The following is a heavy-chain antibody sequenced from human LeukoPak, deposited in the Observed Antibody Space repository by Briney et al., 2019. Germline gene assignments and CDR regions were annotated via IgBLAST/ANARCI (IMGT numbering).Heavy chain of an antibody. CDR3: AKAGYYGSGSYYGVDSFDI. CDR1: RFTFSSYA. CDR2: ISTSGVST. J-gene: IGHJ3*02. V-gene: IGHV3-23*01. Sequence: GGSLRLSCAASRFTFSSYAMNWIRQAPGKGLEWVSVISTSGVSTSYADSVKGRFTISRDNSKNTLFLQMDSLRVEDTAVYYCAKAGYYGSGSYYGVDSFDIWGRGTMVIVSS. D-gene: IGHD3-10*01.